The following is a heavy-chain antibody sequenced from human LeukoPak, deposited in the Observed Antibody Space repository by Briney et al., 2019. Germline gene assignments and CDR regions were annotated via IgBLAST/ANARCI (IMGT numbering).Heavy chain of an antibody. CDR1: GGSISSSSYY. CDR3: ARQEFAIFFPFDY. CDR2: IYYSGST. D-gene: IGHD3-9*01. V-gene: IGHV4-39*01. J-gene: IGHJ4*02. Sequence: TSETLSLTCTVSGGSISSSSYYWGWIRQPPGKGLEWIGSIYYSGSTYYNPSLKSRVTISVDTSKNQFSLKLSSVTAADAAVYYCARQEFAIFFPFDYWGQGTLVTVSS.